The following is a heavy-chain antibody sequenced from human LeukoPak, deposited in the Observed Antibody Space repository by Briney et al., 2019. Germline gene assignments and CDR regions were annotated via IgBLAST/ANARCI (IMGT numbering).Heavy chain of an antibody. D-gene: IGHD2-2*01. CDR3: AREGYCSSTSCLESPIDY. CDR2: IWYDGSNK. CDR1: GFTFSSYG. J-gene: IGHJ4*02. Sequence: GGSLRLSCAASGFTFSSYGMHWVRQAPGKGLEWVAVIWYDGSNKYYADSVKGRFTISRDNSKNTLYLQMNSLRAEDTAVYYCAREGYCSSTSCLESPIDYWGQGTLVTVSS. V-gene: IGHV3-33*01.